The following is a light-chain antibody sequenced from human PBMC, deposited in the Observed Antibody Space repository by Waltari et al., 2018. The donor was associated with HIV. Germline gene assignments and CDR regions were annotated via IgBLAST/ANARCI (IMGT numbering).Light chain of an antibody. Sequence: QSALTQPRSLSGSPGQSVTLSCTGTSSDVSSYTTLSWYQHHTGKAPNLILYDVSERPSGVPDRFSGSKSGNTASLTISGLQAEDEADYYCCSYAGTYTFVVFGGGTKLTVL. CDR2: DVS. V-gene: IGLV2-11*01. J-gene: IGLJ2*01. CDR3: CSYAGTYTFVV. CDR1: SSDVSSYTT.